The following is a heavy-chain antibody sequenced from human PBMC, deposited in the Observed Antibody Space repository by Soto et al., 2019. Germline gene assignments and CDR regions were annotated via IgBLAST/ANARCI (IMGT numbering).Heavy chain of an antibody. Sequence: GASVKVSCKASGGTFSSYAISWVRQAPGQGLEWMGGINPIFGTANYAQKFQGRVTITADESTSTAYMELSSLRSEDMAVYYCARGSLNYDFWSATNNWFDPWGQGTLVTVSS. CDR3: ARGSLNYDFWSATNNWFDP. CDR1: GGTFSSYA. CDR2: INPIFGTA. J-gene: IGHJ5*02. D-gene: IGHD3-3*01. V-gene: IGHV1-69*13.